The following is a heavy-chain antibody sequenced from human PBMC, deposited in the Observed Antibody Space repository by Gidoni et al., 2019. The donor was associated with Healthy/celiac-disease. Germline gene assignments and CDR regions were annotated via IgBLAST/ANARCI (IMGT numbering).Heavy chain of an antibody. J-gene: IGHJ3*02. CDR1: GGSFSGYY. Sequence: QVQLQQWGAGLLQPSETLSLSCAFHGGSFSGYYWSWIRQPPGKGLEWIGEINHSGSTNYNPSLKSRVTISVDTSKNQFSLKLSSVTAADTAVYYCARVELGLMDAFDIWGQGTMVTVSS. D-gene: IGHD3-16*01. V-gene: IGHV4-34*01. CDR2: INHSGST. CDR3: ARVELGLMDAFDI.